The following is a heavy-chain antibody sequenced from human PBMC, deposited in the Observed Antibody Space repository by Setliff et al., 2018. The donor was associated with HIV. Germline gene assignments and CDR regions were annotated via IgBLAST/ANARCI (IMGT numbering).Heavy chain of an antibody. D-gene: IGHD4-17*01. CDR3: ARVRQVSDYGDYDYFFDY. V-gene: IGHV4-61*01. Sequence: SETLSLTCTVSGGSVSSGSYYWSWIRQPPGKGLEWIGYIYYSGSTKHNPSLKSRVTISLDTSKNQFSLKLTSVTAADTAVYYCARVRQVSDYGDYDYFFDYWGQGTLVTVSS. CDR1: GGSVSSGSYY. J-gene: IGHJ4*02. CDR2: IYYSGST.